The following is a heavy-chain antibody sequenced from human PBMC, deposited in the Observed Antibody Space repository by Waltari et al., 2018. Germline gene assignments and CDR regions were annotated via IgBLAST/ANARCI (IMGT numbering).Heavy chain of an antibody. J-gene: IGHJ4*02. V-gene: IGHV4-39*01. CDR2: IYYSGST. CDR1: GGSISSSSYY. Sequence: QLQLQESGPGLVKPSETLSLTCTVSGGSISSSSYYWGWIRQPPGKGLEWIGSIYYSGSTYYNPSLKSRVTISGDTSKNQFSLKLSAVTAADTAVYYCARLPVEQWLAPDYWGQGTLVTVSS. D-gene: IGHD6-19*01. CDR3: ARLPVEQWLAPDY.